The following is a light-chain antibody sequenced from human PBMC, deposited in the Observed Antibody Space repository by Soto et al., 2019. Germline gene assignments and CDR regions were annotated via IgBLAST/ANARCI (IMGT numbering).Light chain of an antibody. J-gene: IGKJ5*01. CDR3: QQYGSSQVT. CDR1: HSVSSSY. Sequence: EVVLTQSPGTLALAQGERATLSCRATHSVSSSYLAWYQQKPGQAPRLLIYGASSRATGIPDRFSGSGSGTDFTLTISRLQPEDFAVYYCQQYGSSQVTFGQGTRLEIK. CDR2: GAS. V-gene: IGKV3-20*01.